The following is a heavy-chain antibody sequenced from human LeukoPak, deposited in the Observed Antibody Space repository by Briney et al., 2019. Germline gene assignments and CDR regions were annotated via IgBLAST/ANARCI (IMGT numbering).Heavy chain of an antibody. CDR2: ISSSSSYI. D-gene: IGHD6-13*01. CDR3: ARGLAAAGTRGPY. CDR1: GFTFSSYS. V-gene: IGHV3-21*01. J-gene: IGHJ4*02. Sequence: NPGGSLRFSCAASGFTFSSYSMNWVRQAPGKGLEWVSSISSSSSYIYYADSVKGRFTISRDNAKNSLYLQMNSLRADDAAAYYCARGLAAAGTRGPYWGQGTLVTVSS.